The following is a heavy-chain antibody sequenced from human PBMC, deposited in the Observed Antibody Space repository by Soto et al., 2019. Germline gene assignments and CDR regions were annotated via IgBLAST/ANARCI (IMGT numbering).Heavy chain of an antibody. V-gene: IGHV1-69*01. CDR3: AGTYPSHPFDY. CDR1: GGTLSSYA. CDR2: IIPIFGTA. Sequence: QVKLVQSGAEVKKPGSSVKVSCKASGGTLSSYAISWVRQAPGQGLEWMGGIIPIFGTANYAQKFQGRVTITADESTSTAYMELSSLRSEDTAVYYCAGTYPSHPFDYWGQGTLVTVSS. J-gene: IGHJ4*02.